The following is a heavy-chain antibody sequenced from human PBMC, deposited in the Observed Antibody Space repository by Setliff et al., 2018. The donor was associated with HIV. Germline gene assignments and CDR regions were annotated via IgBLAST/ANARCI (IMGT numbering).Heavy chain of an antibody. V-gene: IGHV3-23*01. D-gene: IGHD3-3*01. CDR1: GSAFSSYA. Sequence: PGGSLRLSCAGSGSAFSSYAMSWVRQAPGKGLEWVSAISGSGGTTNYADSVKGRFTISRDNSKNTLYLQMNSLRADDTAVYYCAKGSGKITIYYYYMDVWGKGTAVTVSS. CDR2: ISGSGGTT. CDR3: AKGSGKITIYYYYMDV. J-gene: IGHJ6*03.